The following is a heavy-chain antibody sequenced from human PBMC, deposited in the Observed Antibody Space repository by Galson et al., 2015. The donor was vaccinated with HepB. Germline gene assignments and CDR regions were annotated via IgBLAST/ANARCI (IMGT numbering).Heavy chain of an antibody. CDR3: AKDQSKEWGPITMVRGPFDF. D-gene: IGHD3-10*01. CDR1: GFTFSSYA. J-gene: IGHJ4*02. Sequence: SLRLSCAASGFTFSSYAMSWVRQAPGKGLEWVSAISGSGGSTYYADSVKGRFTISRDNSKNTLYLQMNSLRAEDTAVYYCAKDQSKEWGPITMVRGPFDFWGQGTLVTVSS. CDR2: ISGSGGST. V-gene: IGHV3-23*01.